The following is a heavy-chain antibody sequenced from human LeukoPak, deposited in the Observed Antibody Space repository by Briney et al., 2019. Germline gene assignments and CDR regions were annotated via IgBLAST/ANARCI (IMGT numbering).Heavy chain of an antibody. D-gene: IGHD6-19*01. J-gene: IGHJ4*02. V-gene: IGHV3-53*01. CDR3: ARDGVAGTDYFDY. CDR2: ISSGGFT. Sequence: GGSLRLSCAASGFNVSSNYMSWVRQAPGKGLEWVSVISSGGFTYHADSVRARFTLSRDISKNTLYLQMNSLRAEDTAVYYCARDGVAGTDYFDYWGQGTLVTVSS. CDR1: GFNVSSNY.